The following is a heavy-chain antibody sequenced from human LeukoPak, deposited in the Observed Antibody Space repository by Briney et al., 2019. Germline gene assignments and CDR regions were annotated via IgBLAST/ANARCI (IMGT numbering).Heavy chain of an antibody. CDR1: GFTFSSYG. J-gene: IGHJ4*02. D-gene: IGHD2-2*01. CDR3: AKGGYCSSTSCLAIY. V-gene: IGHV3-30*18. CDR2: ISYDGSNK. Sequence: PGGSLRLSCAASGFTFSSYGMHWVRQAPGEGLEWVAVISYDGSNKYYADSVKGRFTISRDNSKNTLYLQMNSLRAEDTAVYYCAKGGYCSSTSCLAIYWGQGTLVTVSS.